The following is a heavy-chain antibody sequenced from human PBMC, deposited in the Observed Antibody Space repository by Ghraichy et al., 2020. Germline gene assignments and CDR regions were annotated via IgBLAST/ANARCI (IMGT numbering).Heavy chain of an antibody. Sequence: SETLSLTCTVSGGSMTNYYWSWIRQPPGRGLEYIGYVDASGRTSYNPSLRSRVTISVDTSKNLFSLNLVSVTAADTAIYHCARSTYRGMNYFDPWGQGTRVTVSS. J-gene: IGHJ5*02. CDR2: VDASGRT. V-gene: IGHV4-59*12. D-gene: IGHD1-7*01. CDR3: ARSTYRGMNYFDP. CDR1: GGSMTNYY.